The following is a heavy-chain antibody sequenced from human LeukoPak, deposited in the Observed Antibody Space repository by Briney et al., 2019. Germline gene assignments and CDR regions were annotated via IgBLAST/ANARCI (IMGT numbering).Heavy chain of an antibody. V-gene: IGHV4-38-2*02. CDR1: GYSISSGYY. Sequence: SETLSLTCTVSGYSISSGYYWGWIRPPPGKGLEWIGSIYHSGSTYYNPSLKSRVTISVDTSKNQFSLKLSSVTAADTAVYYCASHLWYSGSYSDYWGQGTLVTVSS. J-gene: IGHJ4*02. D-gene: IGHD1-26*01. CDR2: IYHSGST. CDR3: ASHLWYSGSYSDY.